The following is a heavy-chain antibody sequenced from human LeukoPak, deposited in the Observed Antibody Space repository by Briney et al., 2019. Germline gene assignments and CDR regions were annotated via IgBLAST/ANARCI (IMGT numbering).Heavy chain of an antibody. J-gene: IGHJ4*02. CDR1: GFSFSSYS. CDR2: ISSSSSYI. D-gene: IGHD3-3*01. Sequence: KPGGSLRLSCAASGFSFSSYSMNWVRQAPGKGLEWVSSISSSSSYIYYADSVKGRFTISRDNAKNSLYLQMNSLRAEDTAVYYCARDPPDFWSGMGDYWGQGTLVTVSS. V-gene: IGHV3-21*01. CDR3: ARDPPDFWSGMGDY.